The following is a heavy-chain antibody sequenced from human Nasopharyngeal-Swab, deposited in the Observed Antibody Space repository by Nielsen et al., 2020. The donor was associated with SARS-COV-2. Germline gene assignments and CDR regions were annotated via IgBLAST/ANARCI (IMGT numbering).Heavy chain of an antibody. J-gene: IGHJ5*02. V-gene: IGHV4-39*07. CDR2: IYYSGST. CDR3: ARFRVGATWFDP. Sequence: SETLSLTCTVSGGSISSSSYYWGWIRQPPGKGLEWIGSIYYSGSTYYNPSLKSRVTISVDTSKNQFSLKLSSVTAADTAGYYCARFRVGATWFDPWGQGTLVTVSS. D-gene: IGHD1-26*01. CDR1: GGSISSSSYY.